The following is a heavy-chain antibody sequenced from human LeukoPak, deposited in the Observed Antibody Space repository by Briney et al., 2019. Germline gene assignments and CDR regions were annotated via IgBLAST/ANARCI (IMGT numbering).Heavy chain of an antibody. Sequence: QPGGSLRLSCAASGYTFRSYDMNWVRQAPGKGLERVSYISSSGSPIYYADSVKGRFTISRDNAKNSLYLQMNSLRAEDTAVYYCARYDNGDHDAFDIWGQGTVVTVSS. CDR3: ARYDNGDHDAFDI. V-gene: IGHV3-48*03. J-gene: IGHJ3*02. CDR1: GYTFRSYD. D-gene: IGHD3-10*01. CDR2: ISSSGSPI.